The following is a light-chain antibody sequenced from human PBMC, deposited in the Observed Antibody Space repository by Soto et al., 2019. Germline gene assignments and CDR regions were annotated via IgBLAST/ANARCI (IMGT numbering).Light chain of an antibody. CDR1: SSNIGSNT. V-gene: IGLV1-44*01. CDR2: NNN. Sequence: QSVLTHPPSASGTPGQRVTISCSGSSSNIGSNTVTWYQQLPGTAPKLLIYNNNQRPSGVPDRFSGSKSGTSASLAISGLQSEDEADYYCAAWDDSLNGYVFGTGTKVTGL. CDR3: AAWDDSLNGYV. J-gene: IGLJ1*01.